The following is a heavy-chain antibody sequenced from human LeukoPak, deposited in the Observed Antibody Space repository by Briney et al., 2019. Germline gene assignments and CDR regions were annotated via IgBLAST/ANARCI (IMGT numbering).Heavy chain of an antibody. D-gene: IGHD4-17*01. CDR2: ISGSGDTT. Sequence: SGGSLRLSCTASGFTFSSYSMSWVRQGPGTGLEWVSAISGSGDTTFYADSVKGRFTISRDNSKKTLYLQVNSLRAEDTAVYFCAKELTTERTPGVDSWGQGTLGTVSS. CDR1: GFTFSSYS. J-gene: IGHJ4*02. CDR3: AKELTTERTPGVDS. V-gene: IGHV3-23*01.